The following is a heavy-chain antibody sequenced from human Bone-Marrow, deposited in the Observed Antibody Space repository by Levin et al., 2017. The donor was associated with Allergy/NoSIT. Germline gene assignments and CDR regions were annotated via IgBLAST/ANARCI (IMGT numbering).Heavy chain of an antibody. CDR1: GGTFSSYA. J-gene: IGHJ6*02. CDR2: IIPIFGTA. Sequence: ASVKVSCKASGGTFSSYAISWVRQAPGQGLEWMGGIIPIFGTANYAQKFQGRVTITADESTSTAYMELSSLRSEDTAVYYCARGQNDDYYYGMDVWGQGTTVTVSS. CDR3: ARGQNDDYYYGMDV. V-gene: IGHV1-69*13. D-gene: IGHD2/OR15-2a*01.